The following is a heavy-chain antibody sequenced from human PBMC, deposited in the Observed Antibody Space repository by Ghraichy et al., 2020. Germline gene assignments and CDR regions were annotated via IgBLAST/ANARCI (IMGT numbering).Heavy chain of an antibody. CDR3: ARGSAAAGDAFDI. V-gene: IGHV3-48*02. CDR1: GFTFSSYS. Sequence: GGSLRLSCAASGFTFSSYSMNWVRQAPGKGLEWVSYISSSSSTIYYADSVKGRFTISRDNAKNSLYLQMNILRDEDTAVYYCARGSAAAGDAFDIWGQGTMVTVPS. CDR2: ISSSSSTI. J-gene: IGHJ3*02. D-gene: IGHD6-13*01.